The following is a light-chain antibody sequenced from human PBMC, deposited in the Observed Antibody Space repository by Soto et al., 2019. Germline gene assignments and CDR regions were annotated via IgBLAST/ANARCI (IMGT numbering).Light chain of an antibody. CDR2: WAS. CDR3: QQYDSVPIT. V-gene: IGKV4-1*01. CDR1: QSVLYTSNNKNY. Sequence: DIVMTQSPVSLAVSLGERATINCKSSQSVLYTSNNKNYIAWYQQKSGQPPKLLIYWASTRESGVPDRFSGGGSGTDFTLTISSLQAEDVAVYYCQQYDSVPITFGQGTRLEIK. J-gene: IGKJ5*01.